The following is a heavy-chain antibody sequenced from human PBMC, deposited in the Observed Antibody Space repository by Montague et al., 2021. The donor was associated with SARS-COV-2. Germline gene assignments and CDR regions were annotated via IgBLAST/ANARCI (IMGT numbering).Heavy chain of an antibody. CDR3: AGHVSNLRAAVYYFDX. CDR1: GGTISTDNLYWY. V-gene: IGHV4-39*01. Sequence: SETLSLTCLVSGGTISTDNLYWYWAWIRQPPGKGLEWIGSIFHNGDSYYNPSLNTRVTISIDTSRNHFSLSLTSVTAPDTAIYYCAGHVSNLRAAVYYFDXWGQGTPVTVSS. CDR2: IFHNGDS. J-gene: IGHJ4*02. D-gene: IGHD5/OR15-5a*01.